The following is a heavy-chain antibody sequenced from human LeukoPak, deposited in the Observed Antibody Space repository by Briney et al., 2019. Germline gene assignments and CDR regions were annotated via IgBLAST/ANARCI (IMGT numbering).Heavy chain of an antibody. V-gene: IGHV4-39*07. CDR2: IYYSGST. J-gene: IGHJ6*02. Sequence: SETLSLTCTVSGVSISSSSYYWGWIRQPPGKGLEWIGSIYYSGSTYYNPSLKSRVTISVDTPKNQFSLKLSSVTAADTAVYYCARGLGDPRVYYYCGMDVWGQGTTVTVSS. CDR1: GVSISSSSYY. CDR3: ARGLGDPRVYYYCGMDV. D-gene: IGHD2-21*02.